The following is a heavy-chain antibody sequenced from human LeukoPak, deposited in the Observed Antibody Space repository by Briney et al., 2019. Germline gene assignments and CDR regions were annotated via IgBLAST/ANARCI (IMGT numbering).Heavy chain of an antibody. J-gene: IGHJ4*02. CDR2: IYSSGSS. CDR3: ARHDSSGYYYDY. V-gene: IGHV4-59*08. CDR1: GGSMSNYY. D-gene: IGHD3-22*01. Sequence: SETLSLTCTVTGGSMSNYYWSWIRQSPGKGLEWVGYIYSSGSSHYNPSLKSRVTISLDTSKNPFSLKVNSVTAADTAVYYCARHDSSGYYYDYWGQGTLVTVSS.